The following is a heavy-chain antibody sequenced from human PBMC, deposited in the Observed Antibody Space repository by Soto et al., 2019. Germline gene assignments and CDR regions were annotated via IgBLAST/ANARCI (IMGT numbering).Heavy chain of an antibody. CDR1: GTIFSSYT. V-gene: IGHV1-69*02. CDR2: IIPILGET. CDR3: XXXXGGRMDD. Sequence: QVQLVQSGAEVKKPGSSVRVSCKASGTIFSSYTISWVRQAPGQGLEWMGRIIPILGETNSAQKFQGRVTLTADKSTNTAYMQLNXXXLEDTAVXXXXXXXGGRMDDWGQGTTVTVSS. J-gene: IGHJ6*02.